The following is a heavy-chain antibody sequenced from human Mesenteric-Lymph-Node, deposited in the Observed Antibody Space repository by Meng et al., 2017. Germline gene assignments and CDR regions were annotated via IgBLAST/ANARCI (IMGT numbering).Heavy chain of an antibody. J-gene: IGHJ6*02. CDR2: INAGSGNT. CDR1: GYTFTSYA. D-gene: IGHD3-3*01. CDR3: ARARLRFLEWLFPLDV. Sequence: ASVKVSCKASGYTFTSYAMHWVRQAPGQRLEWMGWINAGSGNTKYSQKFQGRVTITRDTSASTAYMELSSLRSEDTAVYYCARARLRFLEWLFPLDVWGQGTTVTVSS. V-gene: IGHV1-3*01.